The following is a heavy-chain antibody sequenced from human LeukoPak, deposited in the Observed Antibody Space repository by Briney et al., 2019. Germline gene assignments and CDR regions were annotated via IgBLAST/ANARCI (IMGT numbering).Heavy chain of an antibody. V-gene: IGHV1-8*01. J-gene: IGHJ5*02. CDR3: SRGPRFDP. CDR2: VNPNSGDT. CDR1: LDSFNIYE. Sequence: ASVKDSSKTSLDSFNIYEINWVRHATGQGLEWMGWVNPNSGDTDYAQKFQGRLTMTRNTSISTAYMELSGLRLEDTAVYYCSRGPRFDPWGQGTQVTVSS.